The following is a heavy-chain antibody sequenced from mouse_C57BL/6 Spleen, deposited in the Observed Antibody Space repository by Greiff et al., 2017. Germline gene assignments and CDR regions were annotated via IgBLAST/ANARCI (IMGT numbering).Heavy chain of an antibody. J-gene: IGHJ2*02. V-gene: IGHV1-55*01. CDR1: GYTFTSYW. CDR3: ASRAYVRTIDY. CDR2: IYPAGGST. D-gene: IGHD1-1*01. Sequence: QVQLQQPGAELVKPGASVKLSCKASGYTFTSYWMQWVNQRPGQGLEWIGEIYPAGGSTNYNEKFKSKATLTVDTSSSTAYMQLRSLTSEDSAVYSCASRAYVRTIDYWGQGTSLTVSS.